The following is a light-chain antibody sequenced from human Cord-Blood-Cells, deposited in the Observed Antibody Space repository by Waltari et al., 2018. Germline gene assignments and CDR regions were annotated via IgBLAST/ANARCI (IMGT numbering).Light chain of an antibody. CDR2: AAS. CDR3: QHYYSTPYT. J-gene: IGKJ2*01. Sequence: DIQMTQSPSPLSASVGDRVTITCRASQGISNSLAWYQQKPGKAPKLLLYAASRLESGVPSRFSGSGSGTDYTLTISSLQPEDFATYYCQHYYSTPYTFGQGTKLEIK. V-gene: IGKV1-NL1*01. CDR1: QGISNS.